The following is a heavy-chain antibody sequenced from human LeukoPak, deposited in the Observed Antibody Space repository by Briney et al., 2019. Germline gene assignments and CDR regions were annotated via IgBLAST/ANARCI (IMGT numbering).Heavy chain of an antibody. D-gene: IGHD6-13*01. Sequence: SVKVSCKASGGTFSSYAISWVRQAPGQGLEWMGRIIPILGIANYAQKFQGRVTITADKSTSTAYMELSSLRSEDTAVYYCARSRSSWYEGGAFDIWGQGTMVTVSS. CDR2: IIPILGIA. J-gene: IGHJ3*02. V-gene: IGHV1-69*04. CDR3: ARSRSSWYEGGAFDI. CDR1: GGTFSSYA.